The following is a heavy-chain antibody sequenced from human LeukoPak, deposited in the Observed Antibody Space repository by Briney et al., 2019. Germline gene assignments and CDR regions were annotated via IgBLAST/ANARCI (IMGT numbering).Heavy chain of an antibody. CDR2: IIPIFGTA. CDR3: ARGDFRGVPIDY. V-gene: IGHV1-69*01. J-gene: IGHJ4*02. Sequence: SVKVSCKASGGTFSSYAISWVRQAPGQGLEWMGGIIPIFGTANYAQKFQGRVTITADESTSTAYMELSSLRSEDTAVYYCARGDFRGVPIDYWGQGTLVTVSS. D-gene: IGHD3-10*01. CDR1: GGTFSSYA.